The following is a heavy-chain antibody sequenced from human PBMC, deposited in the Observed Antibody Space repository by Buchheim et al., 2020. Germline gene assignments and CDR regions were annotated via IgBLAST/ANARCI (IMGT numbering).Heavy chain of an antibody. CDR3: ASPPFRGVFDY. J-gene: IGHJ4*02. CDR1: GFTFSNYA. CDR2: ISGNGGST. V-gene: IGHV3-23*01. D-gene: IGHD3-10*01. Sequence: EVQLLESGGGLVQPGGSLRLSCAASGFTFSNYAMSWVRQAPGKGLEWVSAISGNGGSTYYADSVKGRFTLSSDNSENTVSVPMNSLRAEDTAVYYCASPPFRGVFDYWGQGTL.